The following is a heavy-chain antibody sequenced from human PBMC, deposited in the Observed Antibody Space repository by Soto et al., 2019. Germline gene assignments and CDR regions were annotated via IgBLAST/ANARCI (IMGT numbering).Heavy chain of an antibody. CDR2: ISYSGSS. CDR3: ARATPAGSADF. J-gene: IGHJ4*02. V-gene: IGHV4-31*03. CDR1: GGSNIRDGYY. Sequence: KPSETLSLTCTVSGGSNIRDGYYWSWIRQHPGKGLEWIAYISYSGSSYSNPSLKSRVTISTDTSKNQFSLRLTSVTAADTAVYFCARATPAGSADFWGQGTLVTVSS. D-gene: IGHD2-2*01.